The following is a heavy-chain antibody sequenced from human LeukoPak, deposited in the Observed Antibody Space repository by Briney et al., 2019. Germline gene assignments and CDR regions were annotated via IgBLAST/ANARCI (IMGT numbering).Heavy chain of an antibody. Sequence: PSETLSLTCAVYGGSFSGYYWSWIRQPPGKVLEWIGEINHSGSTNYNPSLKSRVTISVDTSKNQFSLKLSSVTAADTAVYYCARARRVYGDYPSFDYWGQGTLVTVSS. CDR1: GGSFSGYY. D-gene: IGHD4-17*01. CDR2: INHSGST. CDR3: ARARRVYGDYPSFDY. J-gene: IGHJ4*02. V-gene: IGHV4-34*01.